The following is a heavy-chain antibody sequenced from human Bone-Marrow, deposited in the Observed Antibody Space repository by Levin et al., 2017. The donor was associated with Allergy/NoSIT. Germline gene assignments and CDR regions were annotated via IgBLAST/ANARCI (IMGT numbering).Heavy chain of an antibody. CDR2: ISSDDRNQ. CDR1: GFRFSTYG. Sequence: GESLKISCVAAGFRFSTYGMHWVRQSPVRGLEWVAAISSDDRNQHYTDSVKGRFTISRDNSKNTLFLQMNSLTPDDTALYYCAKATYSGSYFADYWGQGTLVTVSS. CDR3: AKATYSGSYFADY. V-gene: IGHV3-30*18. D-gene: IGHD1-26*01. J-gene: IGHJ4*02.